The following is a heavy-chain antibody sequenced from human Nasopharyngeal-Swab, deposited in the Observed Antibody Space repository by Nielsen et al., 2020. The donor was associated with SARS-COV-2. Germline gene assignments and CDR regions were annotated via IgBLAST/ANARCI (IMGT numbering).Heavy chain of an antibody. CDR1: GFSLSTSGMC. D-gene: IGHD3-9*01. Sequence: SGPTLVKPTQTLTLTCTFSGFSLSTSGMCVSWIRQPPGKALEWLARLAWDDDKYYSTSLKTRLTISKDTSKNQVVLTMTNMDPVDTATYYCARIRYDILTGIYYGMDVWGQGTTVTVSS. J-gene: IGHJ6*02. CDR3: ARIRYDILTGIYYGMDV. V-gene: IGHV2-70*11. CDR2: LAWDDDK.